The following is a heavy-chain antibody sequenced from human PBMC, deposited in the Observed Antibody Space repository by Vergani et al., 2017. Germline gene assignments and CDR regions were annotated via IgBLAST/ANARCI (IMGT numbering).Heavy chain of an antibody. V-gene: IGHV1-69*06. D-gene: IGHD3-3*01. Sequence: QVQLVQSGAEVKKPGSSLKVSCKASGRTFSSYAISWVRQDPGQGLEWMGRISPSFGTANYAQKFQGRVTITADKSTSTAYMEMSSLRSEDTAVYYCAREPFGVVIDAFEIWGQGTMGTVCS. CDR1: GRTFSSYA. CDR3: AREPFGVVIDAFEI. CDR2: ISPSFGTA. J-gene: IGHJ3*02.